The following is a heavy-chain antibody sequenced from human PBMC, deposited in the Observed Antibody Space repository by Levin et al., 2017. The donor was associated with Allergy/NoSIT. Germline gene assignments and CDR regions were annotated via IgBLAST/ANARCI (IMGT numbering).Heavy chain of an antibody. D-gene: IGHD7-27*01. J-gene: IGHJ2*01. Sequence: KPSETLSLTCAVYGGSFSGYYWSWIRQPPGKGLEWIGEINHSGSTNYNPSLKSRVTISVDTSKNQFSLKLSSVTAADTAVYYCARGRNWGRYFDLWGRGTLVTVSS. CDR3: ARGRNWGRYFDL. CDR1: GGSFSGYY. CDR2: INHSGST. V-gene: IGHV4-34*01.